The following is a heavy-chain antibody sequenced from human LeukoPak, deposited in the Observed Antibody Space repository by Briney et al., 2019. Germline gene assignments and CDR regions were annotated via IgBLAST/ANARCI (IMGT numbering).Heavy chain of an antibody. CDR2: ISGSGGST. J-gene: IGHJ4*02. Sequence: GGSLRLSCAASGFTFSSYAMSRVRQAPGKGLEWVSGISGSGGSTNYADSVKGRFTISRDNSKNTLYLQMNSLRAEDTAVYYCAKDVTFGGVSAMYYFDYWGQGTLVTVSS. CDR3: AKDVTFGGVSAMYYFDY. D-gene: IGHD3-16*01. CDR1: GFTFSSYA. V-gene: IGHV3-23*01.